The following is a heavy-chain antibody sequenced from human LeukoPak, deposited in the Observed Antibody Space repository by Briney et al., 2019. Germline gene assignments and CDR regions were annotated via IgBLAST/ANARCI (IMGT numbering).Heavy chain of an antibody. J-gene: IGHJ3*02. V-gene: IGHV4-34*01. CDR2: INHSGST. Sequence: NPSETLSLTCAVYGGSFSGYYWGWIRQPPGKGLEWIGEINHSGSTNYNPSLKSRVTISVDTSKNQFSLKLSSVTAADTAVYYCARGLRSADAFDIWGQGTMVTVSS. CDR3: ARGLRSADAFDI. CDR1: GGSFSGYY.